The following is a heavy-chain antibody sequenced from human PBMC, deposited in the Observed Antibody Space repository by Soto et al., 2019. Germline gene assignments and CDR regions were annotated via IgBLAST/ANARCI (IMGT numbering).Heavy chain of an antibody. Sequence: GESLKISSQGSGYSFTSYWIGWVRQMPGKGLEWMGIIYPGDSDTRYSPSFQGQVTISADKSISTAYLQWSSLKASDTAMYYCARHIPSSGFYYYYGMDVWGQGTTVTVSS. D-gene: IGHD5-12*01. J-gene: IGHJ6*02. CDR2: IYPGDSDT. CDR1: GYSFTSYW. V-gene: IGHV5-51*01. CDR3: ARHIPSSGFYYYYGMDV.